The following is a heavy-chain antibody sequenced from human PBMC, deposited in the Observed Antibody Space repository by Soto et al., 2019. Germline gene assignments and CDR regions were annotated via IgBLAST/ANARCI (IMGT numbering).Heavy chain of an antibody. Sequence: SETLSLTCFVSGYSITAGGYYWSWIRHHPGKGLEWIGSFYSSGSIIYNPSLRSRVSISGDTSSNQFSMSLTSVTAADTARYYCARMYSSGSGWFHPWGQGTLVTV. J-gene: IGHJ5*02. D-gene: IGHD6-19*01. CDR1: GYSITAGGYY. V-gene: IGHV4-31*03. CDR2: FYSSGSI. CDR3: ARMYSSGSGWFHP.